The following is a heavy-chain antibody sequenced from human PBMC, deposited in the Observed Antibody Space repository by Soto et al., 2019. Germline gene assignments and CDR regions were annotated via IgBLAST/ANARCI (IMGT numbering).Heavy chain of an antibody. CDR1: GFTFSDYG. D-gene: IGHD6-13*01. Sequence: QVQLVESGGGVVQPGRSLRLSCAASGFTFSDYGMHWVRQAPGKGLEWVALISYHGSNEHYADSVKGRFTISRDNSKNTLYLQMNSLRAEDTAVYYCAKDPGSSSTSSASRLGMDVWGQGTTVTVSS. CDR2: ISYHGSNE. J-gene: IGHJ6*02. V-gene: IGHV3-30*18. CDR3: AKDPGSSSTSSASRLGMDV.